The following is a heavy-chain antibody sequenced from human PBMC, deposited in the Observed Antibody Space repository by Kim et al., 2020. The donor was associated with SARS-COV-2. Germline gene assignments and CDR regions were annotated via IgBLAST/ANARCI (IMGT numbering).Heavy chain of an antibody. CDR1: GDRVSSTSAA. V-gene: IGHV6-1*01. J-gene: IGHJ2*01. CDR3: AREIRRYFDF. D-gene: IGHD4-17*01. Sequence: SQTLSLTCDISGDRVSSTSAAWNWIRQSPSRGLEWLGRTYYRSRWYVDYAVPVKTRISINSDISKNRFSLQLNSVTPDDTAVYYCAREIRRYFDFWGRGTLVAVSS. CDR2: TYYRSRWYV.